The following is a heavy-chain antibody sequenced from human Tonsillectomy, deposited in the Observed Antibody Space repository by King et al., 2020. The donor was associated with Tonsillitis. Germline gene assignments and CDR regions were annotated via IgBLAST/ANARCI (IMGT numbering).Heavy chain of an antibody. Sequence: QVQLQQSGPRLVKPSQTLSLTCAISGDSVSSNSGIWNWIRQSPSRGLEWLGRTYFRSKWYNDYALSVKSRITINPDTSKNQFSLQLNSVTPEDTAVYYCARAANYYDSSGDYYVDYFDYWGQGTLVTVSS. V-gene: IGHV6-1*01. CDR1: GDSVSSNSGI. J-gene: IGHJ4*02. CDR3: ARAANYYDSSGDYYVDYFDY. D-gene: IGHD3-22*01. CDR2: TYFRSKWYN.